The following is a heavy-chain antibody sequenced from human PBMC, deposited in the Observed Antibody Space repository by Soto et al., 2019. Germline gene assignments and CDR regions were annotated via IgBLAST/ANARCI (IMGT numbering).Heavy chain of an antibody. J-gene: IGHJ4*02. V-gene: IGHV3-23*01. CDR2: ILGGSGKT. CDR3: VRGGSIGVSGADN. Sequence: EVQLLESGGGLVQPGGSLRLSCATSGFTFSSYAMTWVRQAPGKGLEWVALILGGSGKTYYADSVKGRFTISRDNSKNSLPLLIHSLKAADTAVYYCVRGGSIGVSGADNWGQGTLVTVSS. D-gene: IGHD6-19*01. CDR1: GFTFSSYA.